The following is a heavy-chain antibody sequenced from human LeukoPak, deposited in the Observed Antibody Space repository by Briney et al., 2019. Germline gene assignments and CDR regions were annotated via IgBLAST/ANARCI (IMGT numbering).Heavy chain of an antibody. Sequence: SETLSLTCAVSGGSISFYYWSWLRQPPGKRLEWIVYIYNSGTTRYNPSLMSRVTISVDTSKNQFSLNLRSLTAADTAVYYCARDSRYSDNSGYYYSHYYMDVWGKGTTVTVS. J-gene: IGHJ6*03. CDR1: GGSISFYY. CDR3: ARDSRYSDNSGYYYSHYYMDV. D-gene: IGHD3-22*01. V-gene: IGHV4-59*01. CDR2: IYNSGTT.